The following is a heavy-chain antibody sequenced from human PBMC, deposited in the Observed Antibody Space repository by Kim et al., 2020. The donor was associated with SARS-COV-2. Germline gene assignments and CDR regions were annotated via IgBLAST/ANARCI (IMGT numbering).Heavy chain of an antibody. D-gene: IGHD1-20*01. V-gene: IGHV4-31*03. CDR2: ISYSGST. J-gene: IGHJ4*02. CDR1: GGSISSDGYY. CDR3: ARDRITGTTGGFDY. Sequence: SETLSLTCTVSGGSISSDGYYWSWIRQYPGKGLEWIDYISYSGSTYYNPSLKSRVTMSVDTSKNQFSLKLYSVTAADTAVYYCARDRITGTTGGFDYWGQGTLVTVSS.